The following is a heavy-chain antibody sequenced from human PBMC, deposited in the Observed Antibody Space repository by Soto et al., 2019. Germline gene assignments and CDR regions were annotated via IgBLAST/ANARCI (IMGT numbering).Heavy chain of an antibody. D-gene: IGHD6-25*01. Sequence: EVQLVESGGGLVQPGRSLRLSFAASGFTFDDYAMHWVRQAPGKGLEWVSGISWNSGSIGYADSVKGRFTISKDNAKNSLYLQMNSLRAEDRALYYGAKDIQQRLGGSDAFDIWGQGTMVTVSS. CDR3: AKDIQQRLGGSDAFDI. V-gene: IGHV3-9*01. J-gene: IGHJ3*02. CDR1: GFTFDDYA. CDR2: ISWNSGSI.